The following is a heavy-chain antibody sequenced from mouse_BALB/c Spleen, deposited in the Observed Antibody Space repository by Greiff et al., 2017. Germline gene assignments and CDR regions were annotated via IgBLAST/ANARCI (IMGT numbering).Heavy chain of an antibody. V-gene: IGHV2-9-2*01. CDR3: VRSSYDGYDG. J-gene: IGHJ1*01. CDR2: IWTGGGT. D-gene: IGHD2-3*01. Sequence: QVQLQQSGPGLVAPSQSLSITCTVSGFSLTSYDISWIRQPPGKGLEWLGVIWTGGGTNYNSAFMSRLSISKDNSKSQVFLKMNSLQTDDTAIYYCVRSSYDGYDGWGAGTTVTVSS. CDR1: GFSLTSYD.